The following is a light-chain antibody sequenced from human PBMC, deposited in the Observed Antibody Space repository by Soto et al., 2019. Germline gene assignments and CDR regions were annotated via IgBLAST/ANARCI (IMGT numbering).Light chain of an antibody. Sequence: DVVLTQSPLSLPVNFGQPASISCRSSKSLVDSDGNTHLSWFHQRPGQSPRRLIYRVSSRDAGVPDRFRGSGLGTDFTLEISRVEADDVGIYFCTQGTHWPRTFGQWTNVDVK. CDR3: TQGTHWPRT. J-gene: IGKJ1*01. V-gene: IGKV2-30*01. CDR2: RVS. CDR1: KSLVDSDGNTH.